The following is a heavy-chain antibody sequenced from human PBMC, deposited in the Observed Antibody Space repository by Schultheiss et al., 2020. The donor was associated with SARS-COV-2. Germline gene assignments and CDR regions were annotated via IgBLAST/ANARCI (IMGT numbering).Heavy chain of an antibody. CDR1: GGSISRYY. Sequence: SETLSLTCTVSGGSISRYYWSWIRQPPGKGLEWIGYIYYSGSTNYNPSLKSRVTISVDTSKNQFSLKLSSVTAADTAVYYCASSLAAAADGGFDYWGQGTLVTVSS. J-gene: IGHJ4*02. D-gene: IGHD6-13*01. CDR3: ASSLAAAADGGFDY. CDR2: IYYSGST. V-gene: IGHV4-59*01.